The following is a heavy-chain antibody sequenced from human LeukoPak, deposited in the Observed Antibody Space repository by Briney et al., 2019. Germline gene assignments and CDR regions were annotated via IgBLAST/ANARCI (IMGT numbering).Heavy chain of an antibody. V-gene: IGHV4-34*01. CDR3: ARRGGGNFPYYFDY. D-gene: IGHD4-23*01. CDR2: INHSGGT. CDR1: SWSFSGSLSGSY. Sequence: PSETLSLTCAVYSWSFSGSLSGSYWSWIRQSAGKGLEWIGEINHSGGTNYNPSLKSRVTISVDTSKNQFSLKLSSVTAADTAVYYCARRGGGNFPYYFDYWGQGTPVTVSS. J-gene: IGHJ4*02.